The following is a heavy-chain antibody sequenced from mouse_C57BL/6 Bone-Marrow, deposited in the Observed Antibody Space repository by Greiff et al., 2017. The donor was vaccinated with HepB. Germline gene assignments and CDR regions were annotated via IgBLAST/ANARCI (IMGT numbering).Heavy chain of an antibody. Sequence: QVQLKQPGAELVRPGTSVKLSCKASGYTFTSYWLHWVKQRPGQGLEWIGVIDPSASYTNYNQKFKGKATLTVDPSSSTAYMQLSSLTSEDSAVYYCARKADYSNLYYAMDYWGQGTSVTVSS. CDR2: IDPSASYT. V-gene: IGHV1-59*01. D-gene: IGHD2-5*01. J-gene: IGHJ4*01. CDR1: GYTFTSYW. CDR3: ARKADYSNLYYAMDY.